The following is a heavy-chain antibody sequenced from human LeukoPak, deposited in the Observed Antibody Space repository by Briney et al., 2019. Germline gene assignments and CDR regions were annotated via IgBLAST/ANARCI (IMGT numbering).Heavy chain of an antibody. J-gene: IGHJ4*02. CDR2: IKQDGSEK. V-gene: IGHV3-7*03. Sequence: GGSLRLSCEGSGFTFRTYWMTWVRQAPGKGLEWVANIKQDGSEKYYVDSVKGRFTISRDNAQNSLYLQMNCLRAEDTAVYYCARPRDSGWSKTWDYWGQGTLVTVSS. D-gene: IGHD6-13*01. CDR1: GFTFRTYW. CDR3: ARPRDSGWSKTWDY.